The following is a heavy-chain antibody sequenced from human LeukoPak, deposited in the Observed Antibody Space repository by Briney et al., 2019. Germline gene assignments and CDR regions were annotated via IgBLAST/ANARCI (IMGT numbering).Heavy chain of an antibody. CDR3: ARALIRGVIITVGLDV. Sequence: ASVKVSCKASGYTFTGYYMHWVRQAPGQGLEWMGWINPNSGGTNYAQKFPGRVTMTRDTSISTAYMELSRLRSDDTAVYYCARALIRGVIITVGLDVWGQGTTVTVSS. CDR2: INPNSGGT. V-gene: IGHV1-2*02. J-gene: IGHJ6*02. CDR1: GYTFTGYY. D-gene: IGHD3-10*01.